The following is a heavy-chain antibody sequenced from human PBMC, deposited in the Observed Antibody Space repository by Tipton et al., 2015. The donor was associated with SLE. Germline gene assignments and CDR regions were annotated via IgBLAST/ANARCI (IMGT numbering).Heavy chain of an antibody. J-gene: IGHJ3*02. CDR2: IKQDGSEK. V-gene: IGHV3-7*01. CDR3: ARDDYYDSSGFAFDI. CDR1: GFTFSSYW. Sequence: GSLRLSCAASGFTFSSYWMSWVRQAPGKGLEWVANIKQDGSEKYYVDSVKGRFTISRDNAKNSLYLQMNSLRAEDTAVYYCARDDYYDSSGFAFDIWGQGTMVTVSS. D-gene: IGHD3-22*01.